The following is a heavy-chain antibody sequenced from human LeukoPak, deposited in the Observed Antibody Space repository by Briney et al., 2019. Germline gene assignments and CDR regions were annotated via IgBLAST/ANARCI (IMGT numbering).Heavy chain of an antibody. J-gene: IGHJ4*02. D-gene: IGHD3-10*02. CDR1: GFTFDDYA. V-gene: IGHV3-9*01. CDR3: AKDASLFGELLATLDY. CDR2: ISWNSGSI. Sequence: PGGSLRLSCAASGFTFDDYAMHWVRQAPGKGLEWVSGISWNSGSIGYADSVKGRFAISRDNAKNSLYLQMNSLRAEDTALYYCAKDASLFGELLATLDYWGQGTLVTVSS.